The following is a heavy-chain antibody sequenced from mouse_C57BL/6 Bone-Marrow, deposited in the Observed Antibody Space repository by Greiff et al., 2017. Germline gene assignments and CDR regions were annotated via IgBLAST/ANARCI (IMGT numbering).Heavy chain of an antibody. CDR2: ISGGGGDN. CDR1: GFTFSSYT. CDR3: ARHDYDYGFGY. J-gene: IGHJ2*01. D-gene: IGHD2-4*01. V-gene: IGHV5-9*01. Sequence: EVMLVESGGGLVKPGGSLKLSCAASGFTFSSYTMSWVRQTPEKRLEWVATISGGGGDNYYPDSVKGRFTISRDNAKNTLYLQMSSLRSEDTALYYCARHDYDYGFGYWGQGTTLTVSA.